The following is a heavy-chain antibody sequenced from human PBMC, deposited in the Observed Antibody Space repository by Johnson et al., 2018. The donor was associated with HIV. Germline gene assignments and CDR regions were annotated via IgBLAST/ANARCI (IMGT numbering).Heavy chain of an antibody. J-gene: IGHJ3*02. CDR3: ATNSGTLKYRSTWRDSFDI. CDR2: IKSKVDGGTT. CDR1: GFTFSNAW. Sequence: VQLVESGGGVVQPGRSLKLSCAASGFTFSNAWMRWVRQAPGKGLEWVGRIKSKVDGGTTDYAAPVKGRFTVSRDDSKNTLYLQLNSLKTEDTALYYCATNSGTLKYRSTWRDSFDIWGQGTMVTVSS. D-gene: IGHD6-13*01. V-gene: IGHV3-15*01.